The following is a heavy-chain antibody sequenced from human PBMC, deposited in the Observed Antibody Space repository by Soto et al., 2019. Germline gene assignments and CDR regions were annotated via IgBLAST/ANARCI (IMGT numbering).Heavy chain of an antibody. CDR3: AKDPPGAGPDFDY. Sequence: PGGSLRLSCAASGFTFSNYAMSWVRQAPGKGLEWVSTISSSGGSTYHADSVKGRFTISRDNSKNTLYLQMNSLRAEDTAIYYCAKDPPGAGPDFDYWGQGTLVTVSS. J-gene: IGHJ4*02. V-gene: IGHV3-23*01. CDR2: ISSSGGST. CDR1: GFTFSNYA. D-gene: IGHD3-10*01.